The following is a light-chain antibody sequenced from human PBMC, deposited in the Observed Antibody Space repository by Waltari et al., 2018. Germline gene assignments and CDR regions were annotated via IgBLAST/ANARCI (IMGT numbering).Light chain of an antibody. Sequence: QSVVPQPPSASGTPGQRVPMSCSGSSANIGSNAENWYQQFPGSAPKLLIHTNDQRPSGVPDRFSGSKSGTSASLAISGLQSEDEADYYCAAWDASLNGYVFGTGTKVTVL. J-gene: IGLJ1*01. CDR3: AAWDASLNGYV. CDR2: TND. V-gene: IGLV1-44*01. CDR1: SANIGSNA.